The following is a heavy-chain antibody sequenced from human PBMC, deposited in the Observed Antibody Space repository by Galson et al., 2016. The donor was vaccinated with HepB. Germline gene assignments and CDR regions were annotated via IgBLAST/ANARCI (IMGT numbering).Heavy chain of an antibody. CDR1: GFNFISYG. D-gene: IGHD3-10*01. CDR2: TWFDGNYK. J-gene: IGHJ4*02. CDR3: ARSREYFGSGSYLDY. Sequence: CAASGFNFISYGMHWVRQAPGKGLEWVAVTWFDGNYKDYAESVKGRITVSRDNTENTLSLQLDSLRAEDTAVYHCARSREYFGSGSYLDYWGQGTLVIVSS. V-gene: IGHV3-33*01.